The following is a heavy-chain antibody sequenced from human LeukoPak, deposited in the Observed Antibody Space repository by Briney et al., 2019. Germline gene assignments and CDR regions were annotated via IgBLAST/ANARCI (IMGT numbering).Heavy chain of an antibody. CDR3: ARPIAVAGTFDAFDI. Sequence: PGGSLRLSCAASGFTFSSYAMHWVRQAPGKGLEWVAVISYDGSNKYYADSVKGRFTISRDNSKNTLYLQMNSLRAEDTAVYYCARPIAVAGTFDAFDIWGQGTMVTVSS. J-gene: IGHJ3*02. V-gene: IGHV3-30-3*01. D-gene: IGHD6-19*01. CDR1: GFTFSSYA. CDR2: ISYDGSNK.